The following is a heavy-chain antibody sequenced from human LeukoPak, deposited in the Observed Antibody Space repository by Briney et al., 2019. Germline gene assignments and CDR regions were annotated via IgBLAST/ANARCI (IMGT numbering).Heavy chain of an antibody. J-gene: IGHJ4*02. Sequence: GGPLRLSCAASGLAFSRYAMSWVRQAPGKGLEWVSTISGSDGSTYYADSVEGRFTISRDNSKNTLDLQMDSLRAEDTATYYCAKEALLSYGDYTYVDYWGQGTLVTVSS. D-gene: IGHD4-17*01. CDR2: ISGSDGST. CDR1: GLAFSRYA. CDR3: AKEALLSYGDYTYVDY. V-gene: IGHV3-23*01.